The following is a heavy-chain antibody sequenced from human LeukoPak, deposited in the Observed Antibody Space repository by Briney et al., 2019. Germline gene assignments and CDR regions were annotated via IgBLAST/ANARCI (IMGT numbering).Heavy chain of an antibody. CDR1: GDSISSSNYY. J-gene: IGHJ4*02. CDR3: ARRGHYNSGSFYDY. D-gene: IGHD3-10*01. CDR2: IYYSGST. Sequence: PSETLSLTCTVSGDSISSSNYYWAWIRQPPGKGLEWIGSIYYSGSTYYNPSLKSRVTISVDTSKKQFSLKLSSVTAADTAVYYCARRGHYNSGSFYDYWSQGTLVTVSS. V-gene: IGHV4-39*01.